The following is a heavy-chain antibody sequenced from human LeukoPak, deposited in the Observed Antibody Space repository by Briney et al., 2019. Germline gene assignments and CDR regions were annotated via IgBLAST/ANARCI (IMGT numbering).Heavy chain of an antibody. J-gene: IGHJ4*02. CDR2: INHSGST. V-gene: IGHV4-34*01. D-gene: IGHD1-26*01. CDR1: GGSFSGYY. Sequence: SETLSLTCAVYGGSFSGYYWSWIRQPPGKGLEWIGEINHSGSTNYNPSLKSRVTISVDTSKNQFSLKLSSVTAADTAVYFCASEQTTSGGRRLDYWGQGPLVIVSS. CDR3: ASEQTTSGGRRLDY.